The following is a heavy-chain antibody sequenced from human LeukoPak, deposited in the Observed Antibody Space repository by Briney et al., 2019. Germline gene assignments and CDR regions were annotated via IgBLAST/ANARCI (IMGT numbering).Heavy chain of an antibody. CDR1: GGSISSYY. V-gene: IGHV4-4*07. CDR3: ARERAFSSSWYSWFDP. J-gene: IGHJ5*02. D-gene: IGHD6-13*01. CDR2: TYTSGST. Sequence: SETLSLTCTVSGGSISSYYWSWIRQPAGKGLEWIGRTYTSGSTNYNPSLKSRVTMSVDTSKNQFSLKLSSVTAADTAVYYCARERAFSSSWYSWFDPWGQGTLVTVSS.